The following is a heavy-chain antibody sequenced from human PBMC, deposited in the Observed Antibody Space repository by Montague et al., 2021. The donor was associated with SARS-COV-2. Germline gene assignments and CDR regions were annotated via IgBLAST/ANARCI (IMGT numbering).Heavy chain of an antibody. V-gene: IGHV4-39*01. CDR3: ARPQPYYDLLTGNPFDV. Sequence: SETLSLTCTVSGGSVSSGTYYWGWIRQPPGKGLEWIGSIDYSGXXXYXXXXKGRATIFVDTSKNQFSLQLSSVTAADTAVYYCARPQPYYDLLTGNPFDVWGQGQWSPCLQ. J-gene: IGHJ3*01. CDR2: IDYSGXX. D-gene: IGHD3-9*01. CDR1: GGSVSSGTYY.